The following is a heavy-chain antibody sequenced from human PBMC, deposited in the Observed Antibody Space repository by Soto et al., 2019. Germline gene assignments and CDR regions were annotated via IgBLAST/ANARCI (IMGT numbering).Heavy chain of an antibody. J-gene: IGHJ4*02. V-gene: IGHV4-31*03. CDR2: IYYSGST. CDR1: GGSISSGGYY. D-gene: IGHD5-12*01. Sequence: QVQLQESGPGLVKPSQTLSLTCTVSGGSISSGGYYWSWIRQHPGKGLEWIGYIYYSGSTYYNPSLKSRVNISVDPFKNPFSPELSSVTAADTAVYYCARMGGGWLRVAGNYFDYWGQGTLVTVSS. CDR3: ARMGGGWLRVAGNYFDY.